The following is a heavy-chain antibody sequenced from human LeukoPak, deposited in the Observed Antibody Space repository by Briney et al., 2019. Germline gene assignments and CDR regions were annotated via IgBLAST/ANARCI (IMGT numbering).Heavy chain of an antibody. CDR1: RGSISSCDYY. Sequence: SQTLPLTCTVSRGSISSCDYYWSWIRQPPGKGLEWIGYIYYSGSTYYNPSLKSRVTISADTSKNQFSLKLSSVTAADTAVYYCVREGNGYYYWGRGTLVTVA. D-gene: IGHD3-3*01. J-gene: IGHJ4*02. CDR2: IYYSGST. V-gene: IGHV4-30-4*01. CDR3: VREGNGYYY.